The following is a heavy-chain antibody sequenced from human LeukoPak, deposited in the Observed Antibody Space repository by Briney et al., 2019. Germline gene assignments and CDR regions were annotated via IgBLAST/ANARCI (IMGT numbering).Heavy chain of an antibody. Sequence: PSETLSLTCAVYGGSFSGYYWSWIRQPPGKGLEWIGEINHSGSTNYNPSLKSRVTISVDTSKNQFSLKLSSVTAADTAVDYCARGRHYYDSSGYYPWFDPWGQGTLVTVSS. CDR1: GGSFSGYY. CDR3: ARGRHYYDSSGYYPWFDP. J-gene: IGHJ5*02. V-gene: IGHV4-34*01. CDR2: INHSGST. D-gene: IGHD3-22*01.